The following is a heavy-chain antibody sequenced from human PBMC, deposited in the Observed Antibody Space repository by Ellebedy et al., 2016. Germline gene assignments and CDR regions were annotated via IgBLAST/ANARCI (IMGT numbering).Heavy chain of an antibody. D-gene: IGHD3-3*01. V-gene: IGHV3-7*01. Sequence: GGSLRLSXAASGFTFSGDWMSWARQAPGKGLEWVANINQDGSREYYVDSVKGRFTISRDNAKNSLYLQMNSLRDEDTAVYYCARESGYYPQNYFDYWGQGTLVTVSS. CDR1: GFTFSGDW. CDR3: ARESGYYPQNYFDY. J-gene: IGHJ4*02. CDR2: INQDGSRE.